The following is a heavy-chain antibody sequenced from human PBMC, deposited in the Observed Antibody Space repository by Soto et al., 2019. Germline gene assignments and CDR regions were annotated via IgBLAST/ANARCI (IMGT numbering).Heavy chain of an antibody. D-gene: IGHD3-22*01. CDR1: GGTFSSDA. V-gene: IGHV1-69*06. J-gene: IGHJ4*02. CDR2: IIPIFGTI. Sequence: SVKVSCKPSGGTFSSDAITWVRQAPGQGLEWMGGIIPIFGTINYAQKFQGRVTITADKSTTTAYMELSSLRSEDTAIYYCARDKSADSSGYLYYFDYWGQGTLVTVSS. CDR3: ARDKSADSSGYLYYFDY.